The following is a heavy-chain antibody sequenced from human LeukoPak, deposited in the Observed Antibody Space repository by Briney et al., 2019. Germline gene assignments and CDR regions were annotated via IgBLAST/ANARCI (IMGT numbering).Heavy chain of an antibody. J-gene: IGHJ4*02. CDR1: GFTFNNYF. CDR3: ARYCSGASCYSGLDY. D-gene: IGHD2-2*01. V-gene: IGHV3-23*01. Sequence: PGGSLRLSCAASGFTFNNYFTTWVRQAPGKGLEWVSTISGSAVSTYYADFVKGLFTISRDNSKNTLYLQMNSLRADDTAVYYCARYCSGASCYSGLDYWGQGTLVTVSS. CDR2: ISGSAVST.